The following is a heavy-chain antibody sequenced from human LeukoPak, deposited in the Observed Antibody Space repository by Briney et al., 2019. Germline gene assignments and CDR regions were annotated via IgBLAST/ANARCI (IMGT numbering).Heavy chain of an antibody. CDR1: GFTFRTYS. J-gene: IGHJ4*02. Sequence: GGSLRLTCAASGFTFRTYSMNWVRQAPGKGLEWVSSISSSSSYIYYADSVKGRFTISRDNAKNSLYLQMNSLRAEDTAVYYCARDGVSVVPAEYLTFDYWGRGTLVTVSS. D-gene: IGHD2-2*01. CDR2: ISSSSSYI. CDR3: ARDGVSVVPAEYLTFDY. V-gene: IGHV3-21*06.